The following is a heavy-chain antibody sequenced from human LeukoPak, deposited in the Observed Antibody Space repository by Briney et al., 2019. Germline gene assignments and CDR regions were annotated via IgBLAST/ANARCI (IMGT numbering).Heavy chain of an antibody. J-gene: IGHJ2*01. V-gene: IGHV4-30-4*01. CDR2: IYYSGST. CDR3: ARPGYSSGGYDWYFDL. D-gene: IGHD6-19*01. Sequence: SQTLSLTCTVSGGSISSGDYYWSWIRQPPGKGLEWIGYIYYSGSTYYNPSLKSRVTISVDTSKNQFSLKLSSVTAADTAVYYCARPGYSSGGYDWYFDLWGRGTLVTVSS. CDR1: GGSISSGDYY.